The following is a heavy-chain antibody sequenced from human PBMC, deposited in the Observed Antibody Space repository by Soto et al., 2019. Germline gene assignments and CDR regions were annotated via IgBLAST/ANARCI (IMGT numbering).Heavy chain of an antibody. CDR1: GFIFSHAW. CDR3: AADLGPAYDSHNWFDP. Sequence: EVQLVESGGDLVKPGGSLRLSCAASGFIFSHAWFHWVRQPPGKGLELVGRVKNNGGATDYAASVKGRFTISRDDSKDTVYLHMSSLRTEDTAIYYCAADLGPAYDSHNWFDPWGQGTLVTVSS. V-gene: IGHV3-15*07. D-gene: IGHD2-21*01. J-gene: IGHJ5*02. CDR2: VKNNGGAT.